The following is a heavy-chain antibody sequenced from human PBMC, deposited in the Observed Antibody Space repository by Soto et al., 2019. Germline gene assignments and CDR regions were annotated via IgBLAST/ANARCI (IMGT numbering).Heavy chain of an antibody. J-gene: IGHJ4*02. V-gene: IGHV3-7*01. D-gene: IGHD3-10*01. CDR1: GFTFSSYW. CDR2: IKQDGSEK. CDR3: ARAVHASGIYFSY. Sequence: GGSLSLSCAASGFTFSSYWMSWVRQAPGKGLEWVANIKQDGSEKYYVDSVKGRFTISRGNAKNSLYLQMDSLRAEDTDVYYCARAVHASGIYFSYWGQGTLVTVSS.